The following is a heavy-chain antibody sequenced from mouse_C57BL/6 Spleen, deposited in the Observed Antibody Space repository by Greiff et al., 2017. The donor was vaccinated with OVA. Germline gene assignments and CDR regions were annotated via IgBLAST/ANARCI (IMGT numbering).Heavy chain of an antibody. Sequence: VQLVESGAELVKPGASVKISCKASGYAFSSYWMNWVKQRPGKGLEWIGQIYPGDGDTNYNGKFKGKATLTADKSSSTAYMQLSSLTSEDSAVYFCARKDYYDYDDAMNYWGQGTSVTVSS. CDR3: ARKDYYDYDDAMNY. D-gene: IGHD2-4*01. CDR1: GYAFSSYW. CDR2: IYPGDGDT. V-gene: IGHV1-80*01. J-gene: IGHJ4*01.